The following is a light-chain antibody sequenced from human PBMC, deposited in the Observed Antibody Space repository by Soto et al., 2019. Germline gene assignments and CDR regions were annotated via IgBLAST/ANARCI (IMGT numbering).Light chain of an antibody. V-gene: IGLV2-14*01. CDR1: SSDVGGYNY. CDR2: DVS. J-gene: IGLJ1*01. Sequence: QSALTQTASVSGSPGQSITISCTGTSSDVGGYNYVSWYQQYPGKAPKLMIYDVSNRPSGVSNRFSGSKSGNTASLTISGLQAEDEADYYCSSYTSSSTDVFGNGPKLTVL. CDR3: SSYTSSSTDV.